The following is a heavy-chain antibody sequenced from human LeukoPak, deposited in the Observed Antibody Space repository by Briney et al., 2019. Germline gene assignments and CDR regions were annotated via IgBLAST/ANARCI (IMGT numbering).Heavy chain of an antibody. CDR3: ARVWSENYDFWSGYYGVDV. CDR1: GYTFTSYG. CDR2: ISAYNGNT. V-gene: IGHV1-18*01. D-gene: IGHD3-3*01. Sequence: GASVKVSCKASGYTFTSYGISWVRQAPGQGLEWMGWISAYNGNTNYAQKLQGRVTMTTDTSTSTAYMELRSLRSDDTAVYYCARVWSENYDFWSGYYGVDVWGQGTTVTVSS. J-gene: IGHJ6*02.